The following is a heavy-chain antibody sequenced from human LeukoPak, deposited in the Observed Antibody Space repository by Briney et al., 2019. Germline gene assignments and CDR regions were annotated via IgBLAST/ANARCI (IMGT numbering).Heavy chain of an antibody. D-gene: IGHD2-15*01. CDR2: ISSSSSTI. CDR1: GFTFSSYS. Sequence: GGSLRLSCAASGFTFSSYSMNWVRPAPGKGLEWVSYISSSSSTIYYADSVKGRFTISRDNAKNSLYLQMNSLRAEDTAVYYCARDAAGGGFDYWGQGTLVTVSS. V-gene: IGHV3-48*01. CDR3: ARDAAGGGFDY. J-gene: IGHJ4*02.